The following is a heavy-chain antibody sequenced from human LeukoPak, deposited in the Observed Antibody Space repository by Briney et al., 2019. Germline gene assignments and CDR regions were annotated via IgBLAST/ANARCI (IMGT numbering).Heavy chain of an antibody. Sequence: SETLSLTCTVSGYSISGGYYWGWIRQPPGKGLAWIGSIYHSGSTYYNPSLKSRVTISVDTSKNQFSLKLSSVTAADTAVYYCARGDMVRGVLYFDYWGQGTLVAVSS. J-gene: IGHJ4*02. CDR1: GYSISGGYY. D-gene: IGHD3-10*01. CDR3: ARGDMVRGVLYFDY. V-gene: IGHV4-38-2*02. CDR2: IYHSGST.